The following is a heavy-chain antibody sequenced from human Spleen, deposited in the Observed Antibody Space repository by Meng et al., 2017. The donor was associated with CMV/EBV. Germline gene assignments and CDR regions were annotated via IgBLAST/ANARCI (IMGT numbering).Heavy chain of an antibody. J-gene: IGHJ4*02. CDR1: EFTFSSYA. V-gene: IGHV3-23*01. CDR3: ARLGISSHWYRGYFFDH. CDR2: ISGSGGST. D-gene: IGHD3-9*01. Sequence: GGSLRLSCAASEFTFSSYAMSWVRQAPGKGLEWVSAISGSGGSTYYADSVKGRFTISRDNAKHSLFLQMRSLRVEDTAVYYCARLGISSHWYRGYFFDHWGRGTLVTVSS.